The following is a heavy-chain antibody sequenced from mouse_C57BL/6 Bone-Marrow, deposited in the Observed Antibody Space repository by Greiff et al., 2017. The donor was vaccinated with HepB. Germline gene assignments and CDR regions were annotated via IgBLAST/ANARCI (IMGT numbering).Heavy chain of an antibody. CDR2: ISTYYGDA. V-gene: IGHV1-67*01. J-gene: IGHJ3*01. D-gene: IGHD2-4*01. Sequence: QVQLKESGPELVRPGVSVKISCTGSGYTFTDYAMHWVKQSNAKSLEWIGVISTYYGDASYNQKFKDKATMTVDKSSSTAYMELARLTSEVSAVYYCADLLGLRLFAYWGQGALVTVSA. CDR3: ADLLGLRLFAY. CDR1: GYTFTDYA.